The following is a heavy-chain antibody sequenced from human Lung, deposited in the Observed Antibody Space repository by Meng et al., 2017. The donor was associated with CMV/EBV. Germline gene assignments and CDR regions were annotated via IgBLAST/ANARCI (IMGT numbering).Heavy chain of an antibody. V-gene: IGHV4-39*07. J-gene: IGHJ3*02. CDR1: GGSINSSSYY. Sequence: SETLSLXCTVSGGSINSSSYYWGWIRQPPGKGLEWIGSIYYSGSTYYNQSLKSRVTISVDTSKNQFSLKLSSVTAADTAGYYGERKLVVPAAIRNDAFDIWGQGTMVTVSS. CDR3: ERKLVVPAAIRNDAFDI. CDR2: IYYSGST. D-gene: IGHD2-2*01.